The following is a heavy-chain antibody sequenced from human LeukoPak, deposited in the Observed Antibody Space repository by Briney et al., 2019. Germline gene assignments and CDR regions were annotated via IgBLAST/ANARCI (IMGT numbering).Heavy chain of an antibody. Sequence: SGPTLVDPTQTLTLTCTFSGFSLSTSGVGVGWIRQPPGKALEWLALIYWDDDKRYSPSLKSRLTITKDTSKNQVVLTMTNMDPVDTATYYCAHAPRGYCSGGSCYSYNWFDPWGQGTLVTVSS. CDR2: IYWDDDK. J-gene: IGHJ5*02. V-gene: IGHV2-5*02. CDR1: GFSLSTSGVG. D-gene: IGHD2-15*01. CDR3: AHAPRGYCSGGSCYSYNWFDP.